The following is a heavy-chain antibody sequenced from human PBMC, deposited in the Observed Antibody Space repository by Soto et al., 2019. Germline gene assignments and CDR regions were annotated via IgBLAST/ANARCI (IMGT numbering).Heavy chain of an antibody. V-gene: IGHV3-9*01. D-gene: IGHD2-2*01. CDR1: GFTFDDYA. Sequence: GGSLRLSCAASGFTFDDYAMHWVRQAPGKGLEWVSGISWNSGSIGYADSVKGRFTISRDNAKKSLYLQMNSLRAEDTALYYCAKAPYIVVVPAALDYWGQGTLVTVSS. J-gene: IGHJ4*02. CDR2: ISWNSGSI. CDR3: AKAPYIVVVPAALDY.